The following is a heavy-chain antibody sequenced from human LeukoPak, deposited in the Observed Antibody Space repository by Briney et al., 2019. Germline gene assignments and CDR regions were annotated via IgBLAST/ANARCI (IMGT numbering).Heavy chain of an antibody. J-gene: IGHJ4*02. Sequence: GGSLRLSCAASGFTVSSNYMSWVRQAPGKGLEWVSVIYSGGSTYYADSVKGRFTISRDNSMNTLYLQMNSLRAEDTAVYYCARGPSWGYDILTVWGQGTLVTVSS. CDR3: ARGPSWGYDILTV. CDR1: GFTVSSNY. V-gene: IGHV3-53*01. CDR2: IYSGGST. D-gene: IGHD3-9*01.